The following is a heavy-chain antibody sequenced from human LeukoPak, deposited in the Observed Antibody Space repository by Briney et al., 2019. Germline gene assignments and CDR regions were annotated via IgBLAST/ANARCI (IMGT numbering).Heavy chain of an antibody. CDR3: ARGEMATAAFDI. CDR2: ISAYNGNT. V-gene: IGHV1-18*01. Sequence: ASVKVSCKASGGTFSSYAISWVRQAPGQGLEWMGWISAYNGNTNYAQKLQGRVTMTTDTSTSTAYMELRSLRSDDTAVYYCARGEMATAAFDIWGQGTMVTVSS. CDR1: GGTFSSYA. J-gene: IGHJ3*02. D-gene: IGHD5-24*01.